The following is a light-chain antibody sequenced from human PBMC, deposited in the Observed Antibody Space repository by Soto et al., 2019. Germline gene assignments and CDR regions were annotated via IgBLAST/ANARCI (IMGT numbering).Light chain of an antibody. Sequence: EIVLTQCPGTMSLSPGERATLSGRASQSVRRCLAWYQRKPGKATRLLIYDASTRANGIPARFSGSGSETDLTLTLPSLAPEDFAVYYCQQRNNWHPITFGQGTRLEI. CDR2: DAS. J-gene: IGKJ5*01. CDR1: QSVRRC. CDR3: QQRNNWHPIT. V-gene: IGKV3-11*01.